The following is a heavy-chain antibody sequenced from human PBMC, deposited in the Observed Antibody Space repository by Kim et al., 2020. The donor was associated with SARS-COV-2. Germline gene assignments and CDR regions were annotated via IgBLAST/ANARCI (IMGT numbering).Heavy chain of an antibody. CDR2: ISTASTTI. J-gene: IGHJ5*02. D-gene: IGHD4-17*01. CDR1: GFPFSNFE. V-gene: IGHV3-48*03. Sequence: GGSLRLSCAASGFPFSNFEMNWVRQAPGKGLEWISYISTASTTIYYAESVKGRFTISRDDAKNSLFLQMNSLRAEDTATYYCVRGWGGDSAPPFASWGQGTLVTVSS. CDR3: VRGWGGDSAPPFAS.